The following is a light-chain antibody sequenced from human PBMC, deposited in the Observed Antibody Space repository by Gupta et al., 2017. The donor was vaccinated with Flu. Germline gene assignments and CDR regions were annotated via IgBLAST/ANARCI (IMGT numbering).Light chain of an antibody. CDR3: QSYDSSTGV. CDR1: SGSIASNY. CDR2: EDN. J-gene: IGLJ3*02. V-gene: IGLV6-57*01. Sequence: TVTISCTRSSGSIASNYVQWYQQRPGSSPTTVIYEDNQRPSGVPDRFSGSIDSSSNSASLTISGLKTEDEADYYCQSYDSSTGVFGGGTKLTVL.